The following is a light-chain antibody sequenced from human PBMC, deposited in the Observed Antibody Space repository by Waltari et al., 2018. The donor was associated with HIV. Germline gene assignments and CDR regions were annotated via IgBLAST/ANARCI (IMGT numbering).Light chain of an antibody. CDR3: YSATDNNLGV. CDR1: VVAKKY. J-gene: IGLJ2*01. V-gene: IGLV3-27*01. Sequence: SYEPTQPSSVSVSPGQTARITCSGDVVAKKYTRWFQQKPGQAPVMVIYKDSERPSGIPERFSGSSSGTTVTLTISGAQVEDEDDYYCYSATDNNLGVFGGGTKLTVL. CDR2: KDS.